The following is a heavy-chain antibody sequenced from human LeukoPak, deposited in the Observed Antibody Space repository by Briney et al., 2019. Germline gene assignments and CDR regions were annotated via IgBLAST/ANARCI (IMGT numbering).Heavy chain of an antibody. Sequence: PGGSLRLSCAASGFTFASYAMRWVRQAPGKGLEWVSSITNNGDTTYYADSVKGRFTISRDNSKNTLHLQMNSLRAEDTALYYCADSNYWYPVDYWGQGTLVTVSS. D-gene: IGHD4-11*01. CDR2: ITNNGDTT. CDR3: ADSNYWYPVDY. CDR1: GFTFASYA. J-gene: IGHJ4*02. V-gene: IGHV3-23*01.